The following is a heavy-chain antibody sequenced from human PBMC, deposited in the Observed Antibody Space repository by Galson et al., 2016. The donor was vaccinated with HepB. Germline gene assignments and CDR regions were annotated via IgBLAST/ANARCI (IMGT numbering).Heavy chain of an antibody. CDR2: ISGSGGTT. CDR1: GFTFSDHG. J-gene: IGHJ4*02. CDR3: VARDGYTADY. V-gene: IGHV3-23*01. Sequence: SLRLSCAASGFTFSDHGVSWVRQAPGKGLEWVSGISGSGGTTYYADSVKGRFTISRDNSKNTLYLQMHSLRVEDTAVFYCVARDGYTADYWGQGTLVTVSS. D-gene: IGHD5-24*01.